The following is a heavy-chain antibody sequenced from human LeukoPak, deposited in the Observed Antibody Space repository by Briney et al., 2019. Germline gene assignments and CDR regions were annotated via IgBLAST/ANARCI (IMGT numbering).Heavy chain of an antibody. J-gene: IGHJ5*02. D-gene: IGHD6-13*01. CDR3: ARGGSWSYSNWFDP. CDR2: VSDRGST. Sequence: PSETLSLTCTVSGVSITTYCWSWIRQPPGKGLEWIGYVSDRGSTNYNPSLNGRVILSVDTSKNQFSLTLISVTTADTAVYYCARGGSWSYSNWFDPWGQGTLVTVSS. V-gene: IGHV4-59*01. CDR1: GVSITTYC.